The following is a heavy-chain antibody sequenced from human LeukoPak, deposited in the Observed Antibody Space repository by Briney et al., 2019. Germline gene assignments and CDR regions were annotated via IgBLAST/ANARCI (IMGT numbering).Heavy chain of an antibody. D-gene: IGHD1-20*01. CDR3: ARAPYNSARCFDP. CDR2: IYSGGTT. V-gene: IGHV3-66*01. J-gene: IGHJ5*02. CDR1: GFTVSSNY. Sequence: PGGSLRLSCAASGFTVSSNYMSWVRQAPGKGLEWVSVIYSGGTTYYADSVKGRFTISRDNSKNTVYLQMDSLRAEDTAVYYCARAPYNSARCFDPWGRGTRVTVSS.